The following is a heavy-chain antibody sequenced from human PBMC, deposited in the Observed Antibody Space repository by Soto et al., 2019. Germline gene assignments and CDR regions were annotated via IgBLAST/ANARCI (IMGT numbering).Heavy chain of an antibody. Sequence: EVQLVESGGGLVQPGGSLRLSCAASGFTFSSYSMNWVRQAPGKGLEWVSYISSSSSTIYYADSVKGRFTISRDNAKNSLYLQMNSLRAEVTALYYSARECGHLNRFDPWGQGTLATVSS. J-gene: IGHJ5*02. CDR3: ARECGHLNRFDP. V-gene: IGHV3-48*01. CDR2: ISSSSSTI. CDR1: GFTFSSYS.